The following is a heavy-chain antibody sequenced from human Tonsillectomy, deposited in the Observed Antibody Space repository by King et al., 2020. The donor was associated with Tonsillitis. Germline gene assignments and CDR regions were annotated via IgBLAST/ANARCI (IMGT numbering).Heavy chain of an antibody. CDR1: GFTFSDYG. CDR3: ARLYNSSNY. CDR2: ISYVGSNQ. J-gene: IGHJ4*02. V-gene: IGHV3-30*03. D-gene: IGHD6-6*01. Sequence: VQLVESGGGVVQPGRSLRLSCAASGFTFSDYGIHWVRQAPGKGLEWVAVISYVGSNQYYADSVECRFTISRDNSKNTLSLQMNSLRTEDTAVYYCARLYNSSNYWGQGTLVTVSS.